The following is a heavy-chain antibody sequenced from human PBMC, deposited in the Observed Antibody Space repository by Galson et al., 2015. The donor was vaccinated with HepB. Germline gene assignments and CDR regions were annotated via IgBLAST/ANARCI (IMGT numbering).Heavy chain of an antibody. CDR1: GFTFNFYA. J-gene: IGHJ4*02. Sequence: SLRLSCAASGFTFNFYAMSWVRQAPGKGLDWVSTISGSGGSTDYADSVKGRFTISRDNPKNTLYLQMNSLRAEDTAVYYCANMMSSDYWGQGTLVTVSS. CDR3: ANMMSSDY. V-gene: IGHV3-23*01. CDR2: ISGSGGST. D-gene: IGHD3-16*01.